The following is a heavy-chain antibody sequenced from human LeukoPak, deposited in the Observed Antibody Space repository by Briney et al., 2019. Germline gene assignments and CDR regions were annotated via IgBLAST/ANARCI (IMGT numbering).Heavy chain of an antibody. D-gene: IGHD2-21*02. Sequence: GASVKVSCKASGYAFTSYGISWVRQAPGQGLEWMGWISAYNGNTNYAQKLQGRVTMTTDTPTSTAYMELRSLRSEDTAVYYCARVRSLAYCGGDCYSGYYYYYMDVWGKGTTVTVSS. CDR2: ISAYNGNT. V-gene: IGHV1-18*01. J-gene: IGHJ6*03. CDR3: ARVRSLAYCGGDCYSGYYYYYMDV. CDR1: GYAFTSYG.